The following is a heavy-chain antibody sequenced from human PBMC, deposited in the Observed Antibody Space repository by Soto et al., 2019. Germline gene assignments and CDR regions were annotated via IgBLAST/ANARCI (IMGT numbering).Heavy chain of an antibody. V-gene: IGHV1-58*01. J-gene: IGHJ3*02. CDR1: GFTFTSSA. CDR3: AARGTDYYDSSGYYLDAFDI. D-gene: IGHD3-22*01. Sequence: SVKVSCKASGFTFTSSAVQWVRQARGQRLEWIGWIVVGSGNANYAQKFQERVTITRDMSTSAAYMELSSLRSEDTAVYYCAARGTDYYDSSGYYLDAFDIWGQGTMVTVSS. CDR2: IVVGSGNA.